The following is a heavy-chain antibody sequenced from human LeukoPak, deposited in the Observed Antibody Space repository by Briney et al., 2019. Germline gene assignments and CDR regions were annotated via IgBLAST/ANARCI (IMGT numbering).Heavy chain of an antibody. D-gene: IGHD6-19*01. Sequence: PGGSLRLSCATSGFTFSSYAMNWVRQAPGKGLEWVSYISSIDSTIYYADSVNGRFTISRDNAKNSMYLQMNSLRADDTAVYYCARGIAVAGPYYFDYWGRGTLVTVSS. CDR3: ARGIAVAGPYYFDY. CDR1: GFTFSSYA. CDR2: ISSIDSTI. J-gene: IGHJ4*02. V-gene: IGHV3-48*03.